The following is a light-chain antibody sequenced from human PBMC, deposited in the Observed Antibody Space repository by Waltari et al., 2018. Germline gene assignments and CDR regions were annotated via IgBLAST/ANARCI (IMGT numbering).Light chain of an antibody. Sequence: QSVLTQPPSVSGTPGQRVIISCSGSSSNIGSNAVNWYPQLPGTAPKLLIYSTNQRPSGVPNRFSGSKSGTSGSLAISGLQSEDEGDYYCAAWDESLNGVVVFGGGTKLTVL. CDR1: SSNIGSNA. V-gene: IGLV1-44*01. CDR2: STN. J-gene: IGLJ2*01. CDR3: AAWDESLNGVVV.